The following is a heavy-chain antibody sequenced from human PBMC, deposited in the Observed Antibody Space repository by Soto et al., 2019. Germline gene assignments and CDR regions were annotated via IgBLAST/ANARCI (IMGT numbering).Heavy chain of an antibody. D-gene: IGHD3-10*01. Sequence: GGSLRLSCAASGFSFSNYGIHWVRQAPGKGLEWVAVISSDGSDKYYADSVKGRFTISRDNSKTTLYLQMNSLRAEDTAVYYCAKDLMNYYGSWLDPWGQGTLVTVSS. CDR2: ISSDGSDK. V-gene: IGHV3-30*18. J-gene: IGHJ5*02. CDR1: GFSFSNYG. CDR3: AKDLMNYYGSWLDP.